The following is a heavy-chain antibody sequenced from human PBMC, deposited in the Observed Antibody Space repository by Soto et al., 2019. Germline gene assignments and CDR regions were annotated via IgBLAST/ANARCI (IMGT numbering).Heavy chain of an antibody. Sequence: PGGSLRLSCATSGFSFSDSTIHWVRRASGKGLEWVGRIRSKAYGGTTEYAASVKGRFTISRDDSKSIAYLQMNSLKTEDTAVYYCTTNYYDSGGYDNWFDPWGQGTQVTVSS. V-gene: IGHV3-49*04. D-gene: IGHD3-22*01. CDR2: IRSKAYGGTT. CDR1: GFSFSDST. CDR3: TTNYYDSGGYDNWFDP. J-gene: IGHJ5*02.